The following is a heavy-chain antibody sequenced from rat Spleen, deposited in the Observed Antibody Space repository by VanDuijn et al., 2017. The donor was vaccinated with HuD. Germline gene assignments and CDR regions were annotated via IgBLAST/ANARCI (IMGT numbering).Heavy chain of an antibody. J-gene: IGHJ3*01. CDR2: ISYDGSTT. Sequence: EVHLVESGGDLVQPGRSMKLSCAASGFTFSNYDMAWVRQAPTMGLEWVASISYDGSTTYYRDSVKGRFTISRDNAKSTLYLQMDSLRSEDTATYYYTTGYYGYWFTHWGQGTLVTVSS. CDR3: TTGYYGYWFTH. V-gene: IGHV5-20*01. CDR1: GFTFSNYD. D-gene: IGHD1-7*01.